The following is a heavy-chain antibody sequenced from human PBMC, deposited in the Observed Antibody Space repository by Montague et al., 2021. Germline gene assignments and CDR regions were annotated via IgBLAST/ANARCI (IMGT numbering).Heavy chain of an antibody. Sequence: SLRLSCAASGITFYSYWISWVRHAPGKGLEWVANLNADGSEKNYVDSVRGRFSISRDNTKNSLYLQMNSLRVEDTAVYYCARDRAAAGSWGHGTLVIVSS. D-gene: IGHD6-13*01. J-gene: IGHJ5*01. CDR1: GITFYSYW. CDR3: ARDRAAAGS. CDR2: LNADGSEK. V-gene: IGHV3-7*01.